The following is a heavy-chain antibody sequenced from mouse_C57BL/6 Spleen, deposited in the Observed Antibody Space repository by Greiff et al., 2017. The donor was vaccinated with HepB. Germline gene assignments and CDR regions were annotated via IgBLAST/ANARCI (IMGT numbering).Heavy chain of an antibody. J-gene: IGHJ2*01. V-gene: IGHV14-4*01. CDR2: IDPENGDT. Sequence: EVQLQQSGAELVRPGASVKLSCTASGFNIKDYYMHWVKQRPEQGLEWIGWIDPENGDTEYASKFQGKATITADTSSNTAYLQLSSLTSEDTAVYYCTTSFYDGDYWGQGTTLTVSS. CDR1: GFNIKDYY. D-gene: IGHD2-12*01. CDR3: TTSFYDGDY.